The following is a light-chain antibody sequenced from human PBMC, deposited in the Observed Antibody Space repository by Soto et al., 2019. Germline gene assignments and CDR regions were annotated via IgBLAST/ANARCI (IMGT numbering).Light chain of an antibody. CDR2: TTS. Sequence: EIVLTQSPDTLSLSPGERATLSCTASESVTSSCLAWYQRKPGQAPRLLIHTTSTRSTDIPDRFSGSGSGTDFTLTISRLEPEAFAVYCCQQCGGSPLFSFCPGNRVDI. CDR1: ESVTSSC. V-gene: IGKV3-20*01. CDR3: QQCGGSPLFS. J-gene: IGKJ3*01.